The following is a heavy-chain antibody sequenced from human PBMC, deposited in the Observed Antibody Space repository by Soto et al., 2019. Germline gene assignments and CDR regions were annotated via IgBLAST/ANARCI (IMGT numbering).Heavy chain of an antibody. CDR1: GYSFTSYW. CDR3: ASASTTGPDYYYYGMDV. CDR2: IDPSDSYT. J-gene: IGHJ6*02. V-gene: IGHV5-10-1*03. D-gene: IGHD1-1*01. Sequence: EVQLVQSGAEVKKPGESLRISCKGSGYSFTSYWISWVRQMPGKGLEWMGRIDPSDSYTNYSPSFQGHVTISADKSISTAYLHWSSLKASDTAMYYCASASTTGPDYYYYGMDVWGQGTTVTVSS.